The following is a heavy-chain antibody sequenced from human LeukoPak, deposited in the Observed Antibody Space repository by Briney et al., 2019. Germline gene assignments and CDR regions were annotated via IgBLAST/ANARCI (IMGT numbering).Heavy chain of an antibody. Sequence: PGGSLRLSCEASGFIFSSYWMSWVGQAPGKGLEGVATIRQDGSETHYVDSVKGRFTISRDNVKNSPYLQVNSLRAADPAVYYCARCCGRASCPYFFDSWGHGSLVSVSS. CDR1: GFIFSSYW. J-gene: IGHJ4*01. V-gene: IGHV3-7*01. D-gene: IGHD2-2*01. CDR3: ARCCGRASCPYFFDS. CDR2: IRQDGSET.